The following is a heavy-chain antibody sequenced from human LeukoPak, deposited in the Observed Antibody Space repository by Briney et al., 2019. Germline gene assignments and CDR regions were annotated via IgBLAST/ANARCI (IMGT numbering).Heavy chain of an antibody. CDR3: ARKNGAAGTLEPYYNWFDP. J-gene: IGHJ5*02. CDR1: GYTFTSYA. CDR2: IIPIFGTA. Sequence: GASVKVSCKASGYTFTSYAMNWVRQAPGQGLEWMGGIIPIFGTANYAQKFQGRVTITADESTSTAYMELSSLRSEDTAVYYCARKNGAAGTLEPYYNWFDPWGQGTLVTVSS. V-gene: IGHV1-69*13. D-gene: IGHD6-13*01.